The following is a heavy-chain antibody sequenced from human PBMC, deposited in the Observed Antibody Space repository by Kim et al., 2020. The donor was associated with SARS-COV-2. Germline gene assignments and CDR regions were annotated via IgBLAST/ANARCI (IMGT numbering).Heavy chain of an antibody. V-gene: IGHV3-53*01. CDR1: GFTVSSNY. J-gene: IGHJ4*02. Sequence: GGSLRLSCAASGFTVSSNYMNWVRQAPGKGLEWVSLIYSGGSTYYADSVKGRFTISRDNSKNTLYLQMNSLGVEDTAVYYCTRELVRGLYFDYWGQGTLVTVSS. D-gene: IGHD3-10*01. CDR3: TRELVRGLYFDY. CDR2: IYSGGST.